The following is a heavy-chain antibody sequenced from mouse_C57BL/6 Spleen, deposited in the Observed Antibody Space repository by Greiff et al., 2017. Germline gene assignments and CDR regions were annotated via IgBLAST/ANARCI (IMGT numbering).Heavy chain of an antibody. Sequence: DVQLQESEGGLVQPGSSMKLSCTASGFTFSDYYMAWVRQVPEKGLEWVANINYDGSSTYYLDSLKSRFIISRDNAKNILYLQMSSLKSEDTATYYCAKTAQASYYFDYWGQGTTLTVSS. CDR3: AKTAQASYYFDY. CDR1: GFTFSDYY. J-gene: IGHJ2*01. CDR2: INYDGSST. V-gene: IGHV5-16*01. D-gene: IGHD3-2*02.